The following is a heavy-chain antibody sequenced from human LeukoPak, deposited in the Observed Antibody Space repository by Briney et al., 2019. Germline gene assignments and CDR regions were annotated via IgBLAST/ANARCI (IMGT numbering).Heavy chain of an antibody. CDR1: GGTFSSYA. CDR2: IIPIFGTA. Sequence: SVKVSCKAFGGTFSSYAISWVRQAPGQGLEWMGGIIPIFGTANYAQKFQGRVTITADESTSTAYMELRSLRSDDTAVYYCARAGWQRMNWFDPWGQGTLVTVSS. V-gene: IGHV1-69*01. CDR3: ARAGWQRMNWFDP. J-gene: IGHJ5*02. D-gene: IGHD6-19*01.